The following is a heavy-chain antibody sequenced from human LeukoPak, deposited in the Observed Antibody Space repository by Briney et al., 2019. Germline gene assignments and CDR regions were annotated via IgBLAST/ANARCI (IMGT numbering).Heavy chain of an antibody. J-gene: IGHJ4*02. D-gene: IGHD3-10*01. CDR1: GFTFNKYW. CDR2: MRHDGVAK. Sequence: GGSLRLSCVASGFTFNKYWMNWVRQAPGQGLEWVATMRHDGVAKDHVDSVKGRFTISRDNAKNSLYLQMNNLRAEDTAAYYCTKDHGSYGSGSLLFDYWGQGTLVTVSS. V-gene: IGHV3-7*03. CDR3: TKDHGSYGSGSLLFDY.